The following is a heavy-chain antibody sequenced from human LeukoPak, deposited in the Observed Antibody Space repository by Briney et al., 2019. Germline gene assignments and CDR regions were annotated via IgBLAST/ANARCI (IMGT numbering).Heavy chain of an antibody. Sequence: GGSLRLSCAASGFTFSSYSMNWVRQAPGKGLEWVSSISSSSSYIYYADSVKGRFTISRDNAKNSLYLQMNSLRAEDTGVYYCATWTNAGESDRFDYWGQGTLVTVSS. CDR3: ATWTNAGESDRFDY. V-gene: IGHV3-21*04. J-gene: IGHJ4*02. CDR1: GFTFSSYS. CDR2: ISSSSSYI. D-gene: IGHD3/OR15-3a*01.